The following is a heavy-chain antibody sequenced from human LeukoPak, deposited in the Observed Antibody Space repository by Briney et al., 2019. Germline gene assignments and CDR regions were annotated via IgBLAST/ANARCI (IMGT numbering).Heavy chain of an antibody. J-gene: IGHJ4*02. CDR3: ARDMSLLWFGDPFDY. V-gene: IGHV3-48*02. Sequence: GGSLRLSCAASGFTFSTYSMNWVRQAPGKGLEWVSYISSSSSVIYYADSGKGRFTISRDNAKNSLYLQMNSLREEDTAVYYCARDMSLLWFGDPFDYWGQGTLVTVSS. CDR2: ISSSSSVI. D-gene: IGHD3-10*01. CDR1: GFTFSTYS.